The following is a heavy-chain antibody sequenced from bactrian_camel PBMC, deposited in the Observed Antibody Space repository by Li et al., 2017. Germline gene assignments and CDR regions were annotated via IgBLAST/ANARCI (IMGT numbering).Heavy chain of an antibody. J-gene: IGHJ4*01. V-gene: IGHV3S31*01. D-gene: IGHD3*01. CDR1: GLTGGSYF. CDR3: AAIKGWVSAGRRLRGDIYNH. CDR2: IYQGDGGT. Sequence: DVQLVESGGGSVQAGGSLGLYCAVSGLTGGSYFMGWVRQAPGKEREAVAAIYQGDGGTYYPDSVKGRFTISQDNAWSTLYLQMNSLKPEDTAMYYCAAIKGWVSAGRRLRGDIYNHWGQGTQVTVS.